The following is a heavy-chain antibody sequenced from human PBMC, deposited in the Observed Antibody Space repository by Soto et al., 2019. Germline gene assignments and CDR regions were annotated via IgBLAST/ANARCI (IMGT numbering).Heavy chain of an antibody. V-gene: IGHV4-39*01. Sequence: SETLSLTCTVSGGSISSSSYYWGWIRQPPGKGLEWIGGIYYSGSTYYNPSLKSRVTISVDTSKNQFSLKLSSVTAADTAVYYCARRQVVAATFFYFDYWGQGTLVTVSS. CDR3: ARRQVVAATFFYFDY. CDR1: GGSISSSSYY. J-gene: IGHJ4*02. D-gene: IGHD2-15*01. CDR2: IYYSGST.